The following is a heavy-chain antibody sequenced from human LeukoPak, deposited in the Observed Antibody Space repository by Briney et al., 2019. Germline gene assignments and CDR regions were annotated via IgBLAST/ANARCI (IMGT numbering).Heavy chain of an antibody. Sequence: GGSLRLSCAASGFTFSSYAMSWVRQAPGKGLEWVANIKQDGSEKYYVDSVKGRFTISRDNAKNSLYLQMNSLRAEDTAVYYCARHWGRGYYYFDYWGQGTLVTVSS. D-gene: IGHD3-22*01. CDR3: ARHWGRGYYYFDY. CDR2: IKQDGSEK. V-gene: IGHV3-7*01. CDR1: GFTFSSYA. J-gene: IGHJ4*02.